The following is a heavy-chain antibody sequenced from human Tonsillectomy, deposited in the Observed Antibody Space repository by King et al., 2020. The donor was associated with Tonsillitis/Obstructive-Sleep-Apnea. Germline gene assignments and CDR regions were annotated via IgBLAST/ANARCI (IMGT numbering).Heavy chain of an antibody. CDR3: ARRYSRRISFSPAYHYIDV. D-gene: IGHD2-15*01. V-gene: IGHV3-20*04. Sequence: VKLVESGGGVVRPGGSLRLSCAASGFTFGDYGMSWVRQAPGKGLEWVSGINWNGGSTGYADSVKGRFTISRDNAKNSLYLQMSSLRAEDTALYYCARRYSRRISFSPAYHYIDVRGKGTPVTV. J-gene: IGHJ6*03. CDR1: GFTFGDYG. CDR2: INWNGGST.